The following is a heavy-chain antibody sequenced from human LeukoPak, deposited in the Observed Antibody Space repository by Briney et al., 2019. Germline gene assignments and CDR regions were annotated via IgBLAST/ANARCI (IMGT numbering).Heavy chain of an antibody. CDR3: ARQDVLRFLEYDY. CDR1: GYSISSGYY. D-gene: IGHD3-3*01. Sequence: SETLSLTCAVSGYSISSGYYWGWIRQPPGKGLEWIGSIYHSGSTYYNPSLKSRVTISVDTSKNQFSLKLSSVPAADTAVYYCARQDVLRFLEYDYWGQGTLVTVSS. J-gene: IGHJ4*02. CDR2: IYHSGST. V-gene: IGHV4-38-2*01.